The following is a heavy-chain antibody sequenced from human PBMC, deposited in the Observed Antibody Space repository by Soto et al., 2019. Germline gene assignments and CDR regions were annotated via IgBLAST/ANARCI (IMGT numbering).Heavy chain of an antibody. Sequence: EVQLVESEGGMVQPGGCLRLSCAASGFTFSRYWMSWLRQAPGKGLEWVANIKQDGSEKYYVDSVTGRFNISRDNAKNSLYLQMNSLRAEDTAVYYCARGWDYCDYWCQGTLATVSS. CDR2: IKQDGSEK. D-gene: IGHD1-26*01. CDR1: GFTFSRYW. V-gene: IGHV3-7*01. J-gene: IGHJ4*02. CDR3: ARGWDYCDY.